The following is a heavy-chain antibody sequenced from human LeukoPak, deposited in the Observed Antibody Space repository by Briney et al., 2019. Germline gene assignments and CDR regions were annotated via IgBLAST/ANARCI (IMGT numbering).Heavy chain of an antibody. D-gene: IGHD1-26*01. Sequence: GGSLRLSCAASGLTFSSYSMNWVRQAPGKGLEWVSSISSSSSYIYYADSVKGRFTISRDNAKNSLYLQMNSLRAEDTAVYYCARGHIVGDEDAFDIWGQGTMVTVSS. CDR1: GLTFSSYS. J-gene: IGHJ3*02. CDR2: ISSSSSYI. CDR3: ARGHIVGDEDAFDI. V-gene: IGHV3-21*01.